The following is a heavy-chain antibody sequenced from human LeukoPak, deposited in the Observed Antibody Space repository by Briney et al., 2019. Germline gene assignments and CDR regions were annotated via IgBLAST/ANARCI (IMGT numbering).Heavy chain of an antibody. Sequence: GGSLRLSCAASGFTVSSNYMSWVRQAPGKGLEWVSLIYSGGDTYYADSVRGRFTISRDNSKNTLYLQMNSLRAEDTAVYYCAKNAAAQQLVHYFDYWGQGTLVTVPP. V-gene: IGHV3-53*01. D-gene: IGHD6-13*01. CDR3: AKNAAAQQLVHYFDY. CDR2: IYSGGDT. CDR1: GFTVSSNY. J-gene: IGHJ4*02.